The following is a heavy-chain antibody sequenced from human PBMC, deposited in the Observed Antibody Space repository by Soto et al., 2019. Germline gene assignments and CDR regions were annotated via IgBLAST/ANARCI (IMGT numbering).Heavy chain of an antibody. CDR1: GGSISSSNW. CDR3: ASRPLYYYGSGSSIAP. CDR2: IYHSGST. Sequence: SETLSLTCAVSGGSISSSNWWSWVRQPPGKGLEWIGEIYHSGSTNYNPSLKSRVTISVDKSKNQFSLKLSSVTAADTAVYYCASRPLYYYGSGSSIAPWGQGTLVTVSS. J-gene: IGHJ5*02. V-gene: IGHV4-4*02. D-gene: IGHD3-10*01.